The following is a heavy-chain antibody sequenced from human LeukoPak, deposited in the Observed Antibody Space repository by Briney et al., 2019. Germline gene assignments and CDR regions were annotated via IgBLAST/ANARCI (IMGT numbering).Heavy chain of an antibody. CDR1: GGTCSSYA. Sequence: SVKVSCKASGGTCSSYAISWVRQAPGQGLEWMGGIIPIFGTANYAQKFQGRVTITADESTSTAYMELSSLRSEDTAVYYCAREGSGSYWGNDYWGQGTLVTVSS. CDR3: AREGSGSYWGNDY. D-gene: IGHD1-26*01. J-gene: IGHJ4*02. CDR2: IIPIFGTA. V-gene: IGHV1-69*13.